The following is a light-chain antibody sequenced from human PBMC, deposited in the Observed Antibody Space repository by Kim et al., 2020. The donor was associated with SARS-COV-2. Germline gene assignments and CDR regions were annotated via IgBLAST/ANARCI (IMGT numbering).Light chain of an antibody. CDR3: QQYNSHYSVT. J-gene: IGKJ3*01. CDR1: QSISTW. CDR2: DAS. Sequence: DIQMTQSPSTLSASVGDRVTITCRASQSISTWLAWYQQKPGKAPTLLIFDASNLESGVPSRFSGSGSGTEFTLTISSLQPDDFATYYCQQYNSHYSVTFGPGTKVDIK. V-gene: IGKV1-5*01.